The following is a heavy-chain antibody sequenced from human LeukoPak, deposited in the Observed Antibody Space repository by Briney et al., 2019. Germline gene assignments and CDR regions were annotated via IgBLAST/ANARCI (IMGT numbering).Heavy chain of an antibody. Sequence: GGSLRLSCAASGFTFSSYWMHWVRQAPGKGLVWVSRLNNDGSSANYADSVKGRFTISRDNAKNTLYLQMNSLRAEDTAVYYCARIAWDAFDIWGQGTMVTVSS. J-gene: IGHJ3*02. CDR2: LNNDGSSA. CDR3: ARIAWDAFDI. V-gene: IGHV3-74*01. D-gene: IGHD2-15*01. CDR1: GFTFSSYW.